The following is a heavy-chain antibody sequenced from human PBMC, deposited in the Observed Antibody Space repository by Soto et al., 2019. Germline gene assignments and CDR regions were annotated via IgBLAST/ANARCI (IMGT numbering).Heavy chain of an antibody. D-gene: IGHD3-3*01. CDR1: GFSFGSYA. V-gene: IGHV3-23*01. J-gene: IGHJ4*02. Sequence: GGSLRLSCAASGFSFGSYALSWVRQAPGKGLEWVPTISGSDGKTFYADSVKGRFSISRDTSQSTLYLQMNSLRADDTAMYYCARWSYLDYWGQGTRVTVPQ. CDR2: ISGSDGKT. CDR3: ARWSYLDY.